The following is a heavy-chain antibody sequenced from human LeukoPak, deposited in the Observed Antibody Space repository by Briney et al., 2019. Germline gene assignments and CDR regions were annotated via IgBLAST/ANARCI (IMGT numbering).Heavy chain of an antibody. D-gene: IGHD3-22*01. CDR3: ASGMYYYDSSGPADY. Sequence: ASVKVSCKASGYTFTGYYMHWVRQAPGQGLEWMGWINPNSGGTKYAQKFQGKVTMTRDTSISTAYMELSRLRSDDTAVYYCASGMYYYDSSGPADYWGQGTLVTVSS. J-gene: IGHJ4*02. CDR1: GYTFTGYY. CDR2: INPNSGGT. V-gene: IGHV1-2*02.